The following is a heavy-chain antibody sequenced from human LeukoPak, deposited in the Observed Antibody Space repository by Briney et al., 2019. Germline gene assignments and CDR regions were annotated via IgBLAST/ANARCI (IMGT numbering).Heavy chain of an antibody. D-gene: IGHD3-22*01. Sequence: ETLSLTCNVSGGPITDYYWSWIRPPPGKGVEWIGYIYFRGTTNYNPSFKSRVTISVDTSKNQFSLRLSSVTTADTAVYYCARDRFYDNSGFRRLDLWGQGALVTVSS. CDR3: ARDRFYDNSGFRRLDL. CDR1: GGPITDYY. J-gene: IGHJ5*02. V-gene: IGHV4-59*01. CDR2: IYFRGTT.